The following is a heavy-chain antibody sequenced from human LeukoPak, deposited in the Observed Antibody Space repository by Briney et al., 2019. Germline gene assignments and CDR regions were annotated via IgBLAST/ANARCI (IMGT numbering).Heavy chain of an antibody. J-gene: IGHJ3*02. V-gene: IGHV1-46*01. D-gene: IGHD2-2*01. CDR3: AREGFVVVPGARGYAFDI. CDR1: GYTFTSCY. Sequence: ASVKVSGMASGYTFTSCYMHWVRQAPGQGLEWMGIINPSGGSTSYAQKFQGRVTMTRDTSTSTVYMELSSLRSEDTAVYYCAREGFVVVPGARGYAFDIWGQGTMVTVSS. CDR2: INPSGGST.